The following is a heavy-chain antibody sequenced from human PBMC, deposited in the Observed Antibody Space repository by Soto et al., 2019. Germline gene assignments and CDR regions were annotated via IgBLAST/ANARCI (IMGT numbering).Heavy chain of an antibody. CDR1: GFTVSDHR. J-gene: IGHJ4*02. CDR2: TSDKAHSYTT. Sequence: EVQLVESGGGLVQPGGSLRLSCAASGFTVSDHRMDWVRQAPGKGLEWVARTSDKAHSYTTEYAASVKGRITISRDDSKNSVYLQVNSLKNEDTAVYYCARGDTSACVAYWGQGTLVTVSS. V-gene: IGHV3-72*01. CDR3: ARGDTSACVAY. D-gene: IGHD3-22*01.